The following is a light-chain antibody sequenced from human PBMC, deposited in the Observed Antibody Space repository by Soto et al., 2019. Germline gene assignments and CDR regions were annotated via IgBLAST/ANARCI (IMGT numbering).Light chain of an antibody. CDR3: QQYNNWLMLS. CDR1: QSVSSN. J-gene: IGKJ4*01. CDR2: GAS. V-gene: IGKV3-15*01. Sequence: EIVMTQSPAILSASPGERATLSCRASQSVSSNLAWYQQKPGKTPRLLISGASARATGIPARFSGSGSGTEFALTISSLQSEDFAIYYCQQYNNWLMLSFGGGAKVDIK.